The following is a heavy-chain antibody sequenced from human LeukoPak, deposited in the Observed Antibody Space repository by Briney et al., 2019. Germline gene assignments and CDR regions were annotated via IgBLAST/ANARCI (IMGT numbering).Heavy chain of an antibody. CDR1: GGSFSGYY. J-gene: IGHJ6*03. CDR3: ARGVTLVVAVYYYYMDV. D-gene: IGHD2-15*01. Sequence: SETLSLTCAVYGGSFSGYYWSWIRQPPGKGLEWIGEINHSGSTNYNPSLKSRVTISVDTSKNQFSLKLSTVTAADTAVYYCARGVTLVVAVYYYYMDVWGKGTTVTASS. V-gene: IGHV4-34*01. CDR2: INHSGST.